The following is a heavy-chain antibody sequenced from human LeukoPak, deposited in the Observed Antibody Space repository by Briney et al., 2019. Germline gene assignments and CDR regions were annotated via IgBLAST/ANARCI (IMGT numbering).Heavy chain of an antibody. J-gene: IGHJ4*02. CDR1: GFTVSSNY. D-gene: IGHD2-21*02. CDR3: AKGRDFYIDY. Sequence: GGSLRLSCAASGFTVSSNYMSWVRQAPGKGLEWVSIIYSDGSTYYADSVKGRFTISRDNSKSTLYVEMNSLRGEDTAVYYCAKGRDFYIDYWGQGALVTVSS. CDR2: IYSDGST. V-gene: IGHV3-66*01.